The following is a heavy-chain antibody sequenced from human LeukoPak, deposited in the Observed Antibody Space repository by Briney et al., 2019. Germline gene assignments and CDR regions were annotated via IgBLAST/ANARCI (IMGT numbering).Heavy chain of an antibody. V-gene: IGHV4-59*01. CDR3: ARSRDRYWDAFDV. CDR1: GASISSYY. D-gene: IGHD1-14*01. CDR2: IYYSGST. J-gene: IGHJ3*01. Sequence: SETLSLTCTVSGASISSYYWSWIRQPPGKGLEWIGDIYYSGSTNYNPSLKSRVTISVDTSKKQFSLKLSSVTAADTAVYYCARSRDRYWDAFDVWGQGTMVTVSS.